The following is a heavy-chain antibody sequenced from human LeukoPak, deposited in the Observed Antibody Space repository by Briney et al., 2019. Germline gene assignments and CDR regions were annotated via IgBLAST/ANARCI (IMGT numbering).Heavy chain of an antibody. V-gene: IGHV4-34*01. Sequence: SETLSLTCAVYGGSFSGYYWSWIRQPPGKGLEWIGEINHSGTTNYNPSLKSRVTISVDTSKNQFSLKLSSVTAADTAVYYCARIVITPRFDPWGQGTLVTVSS. J-gene: IGHJ5*02. CDR1: GGSFSGYY. D-gene: IGHD3-22*01. CDR3: ARIVITPRFDP. CDR2: INHSGTT.